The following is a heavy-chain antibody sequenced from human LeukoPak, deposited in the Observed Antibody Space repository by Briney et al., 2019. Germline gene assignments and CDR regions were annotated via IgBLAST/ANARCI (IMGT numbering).Heavy chain of an antibody. CDR2: IKSKTDGGTT. J-gene: IGHJ5*02. CDR1: GFTFSNAW. Sequence: GWSLRLSCAASGFTFSNAWMSWVRQAPGKGLEWVGRIKSKTDGGTTDYAAPVKGRFTISRDDSQNTLYLQMNSLKTEDTAVYYCTTGYCSSTSCYKGLNWFDPWGQGTLVTVSS. D-gene: IGHD2-2*02. CDR3: TTGYCSSTSCYKGLNWFDP. V-gene: IGHV3-15*01.